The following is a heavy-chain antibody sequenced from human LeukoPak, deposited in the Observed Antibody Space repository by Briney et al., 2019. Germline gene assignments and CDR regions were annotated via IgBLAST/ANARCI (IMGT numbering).Heavy chain of an antibody. D-gene: IGHD2-2*01. CDR2: IYYSGST. CDR1: GGSISSYY. J-gene: IGHJ4*02. V-gene: IGHV4-59*12. CDR3: ARSSEDIVVVPAAYFDY. Sequence: SETLSLTCTVSGGSISSYYWSWIRQPPGKGLEWIGYIYYSGSTYYNPSLKSRVTISVDTSKNQFSLKLSSVTAADTAVYYCARSSEDIVVVPAAYFDYWGQGTLVTVSS.